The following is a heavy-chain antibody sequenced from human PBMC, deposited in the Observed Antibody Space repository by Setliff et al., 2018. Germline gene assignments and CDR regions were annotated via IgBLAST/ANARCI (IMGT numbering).Heavy chain of an antibody. Sequence: PSETLSLTCTVSGASVRSHYWSWIRQPPGKGLEWIGRIYSGGTTYYNSSLKSRVTISVDTSKSQFSLRLNSVTAADTAVYYCARLPGYCNGGNCYGYYTFDIWGQGTMVTVSS. D-gene: IGHD2-15*01. CDR3: ARLPGYCNGGNCYGYYTFDI. CDR2: IYSGGTT. J-gene: IGHJ3*02. CDR1: GASVRSHY. V-gene: IGHV4-59*04.